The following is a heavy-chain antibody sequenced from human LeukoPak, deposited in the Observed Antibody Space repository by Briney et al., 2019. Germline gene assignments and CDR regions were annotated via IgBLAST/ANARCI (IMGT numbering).Heavy chain of an antibody. CDR1: GYTFTSYG. D-gene: IGHD3-22*01. CDR2: ISAYSGNT. J-gene: IGHJ4*02. Sequence: ASVKVSCKASGYTFTSYGISWVRQAPGQGLEWMGWISAYSGNTNYAQKLQGRVTMTTDTSTSTAYMELRSLRSDDTAVYYCARDDIYDATPPLDYWGQGTLVTVSS. CDR3: ARDDIYDATPPLDY. V-gene: IGHV1-18*04.